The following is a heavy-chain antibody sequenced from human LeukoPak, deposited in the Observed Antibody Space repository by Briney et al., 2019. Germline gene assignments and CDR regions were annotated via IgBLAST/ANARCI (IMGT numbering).Heavy chain of an antibody. CDR1: GFTVSSND. D-gene: IGHD1-26*01. Sequence: GGSLRLSCAASGFTVSSNDMSWVRQAPGKGPEWVSLIYSGGSTYYADSVKGRFTISRDNSKNTLCLQMNSLRVEDTAVYYCARGSGSWEYWGQGTLVTVSS. V-gene: IGHV3-53*01. CDR3: ARGSGSWEY. CDR2: IYSGGST. J-gene: IGHJ4*02.